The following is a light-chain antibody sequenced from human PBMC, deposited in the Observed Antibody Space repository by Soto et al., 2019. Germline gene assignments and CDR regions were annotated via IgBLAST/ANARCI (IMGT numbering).Light chain of an antibody. CDR1: QSVGAN. Sequence: EIVMTQSPATLSVSPGERATLSCRASQSVGANLAWYQQKPGQAPRLLIYGASTRAAGISPRFSGGGSGTEFTLTISSLQSEDFGVYYCQQYTYWPRTFGQGTKLEIK. CDR3: QQYTYWPRT. V-gene: IGKV3-15*01. J-gene: IGKJ1*01. CDR2: GAS.